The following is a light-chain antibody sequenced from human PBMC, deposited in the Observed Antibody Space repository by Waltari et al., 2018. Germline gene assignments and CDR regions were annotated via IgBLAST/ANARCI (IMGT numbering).Light chain of an antibody. CDR1: QSISSY. CDR2: AAS. CDR3: QQSYSTPRYT. V-gene: IGKV1-39*01. Sequence: DIQMTQSPSSLSASVGDRITITCRASQSISSYLNWYQQKPVKAPKILIYAASSLQSGVPSRFSGSVSGTDFTLTISSLQPEDFATYYCQQSYSTPRYTFGQGTKLEIK. J-gene: IGKJ2*01.